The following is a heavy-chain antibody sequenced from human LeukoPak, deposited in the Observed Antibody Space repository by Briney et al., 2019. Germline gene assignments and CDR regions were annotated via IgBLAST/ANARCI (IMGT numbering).Heavy chain of an antibody. CDR3: AGALGGYDRWFDP. D-gene: IGHD5-12*01. V-gene: IGHV4-30-4*02. Sequence: PSETLSLTCTVSGGSISSGDYYWSWIRQPPGKGLEWIGYIYYSGSTYYNPSLKSRVTISVDTSKNQFSLKLSSVTAADTAVYYCAGALGGYDRWFDPWGRGTLVTVSS. CDR1: GGSISSGDYY. J-gene: IGHJ5*02. CDR2: IYYSGST.